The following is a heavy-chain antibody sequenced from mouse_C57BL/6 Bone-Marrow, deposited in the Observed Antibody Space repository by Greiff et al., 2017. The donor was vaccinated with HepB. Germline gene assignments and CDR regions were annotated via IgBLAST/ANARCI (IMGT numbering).Heavy chain of an antibody. CDR2: ISSGSSTI. D-gene: IGHD2-3*01. V-gene: IGHV5-17*01. Sequence: EVQLVESGGGLVKPGGSLKLSCAASGFTFSDYGMHWVRQAPEKGLEWVAYISSGSSTIYYADTVKGRFTISRDNAKNTLFLQMTSLMSEDTAMYYCAREDGYYPFYWYFDVWGTGTTVTVSS. CDR3: AREDGYYPFYWYFDV. CDR1: GFTFSDYG. J-gene: IGHJ1*03.